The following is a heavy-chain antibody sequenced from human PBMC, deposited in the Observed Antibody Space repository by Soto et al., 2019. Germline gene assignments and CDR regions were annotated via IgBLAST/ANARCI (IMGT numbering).Heavy chain of an antibody. J-gene: IGHJ4*02. V-gene: IGHV1-69*06. CDR1: GDSFNTFA. D-gene: IGHD3-22*01. Sequence: QVQLVQSGAEVKKPGSSVKLSCKASGDSFNTFAVTWVRQAPGQGLEWMGGIIPNFDTPNYAQKFQGRVTIIADKSTSTPYMELSSLRSEDTAVDYCARPYYDSSGYYLWYSAYWGQGTLVTVSS. CDR3: ARPYYDSSGYYLWYSAY. CDR2: IIPNFDTP.